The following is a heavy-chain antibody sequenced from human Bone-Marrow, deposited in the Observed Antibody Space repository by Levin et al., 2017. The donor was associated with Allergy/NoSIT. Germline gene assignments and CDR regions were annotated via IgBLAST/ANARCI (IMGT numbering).Heavy chain of an antibody. J-gene: IGHJ4*02. D-gene: IGHD3-22*01. CDR3: ARDLGGIVGVNLDH. CDR1: GFTFSNFW. V-gene: IGHV3-74*01. CDR2: ISSEGTNT. Sequence: GGSLRLSCSVSGFTFSNFWMHWVRQAPGKGLVWLSRISSEGTNTIYADSVKGRFTTSRDNAKDTLYLHMSNLRVEDTAVYYCARDLGGIVGVNLDHWGQGALVTVSS.